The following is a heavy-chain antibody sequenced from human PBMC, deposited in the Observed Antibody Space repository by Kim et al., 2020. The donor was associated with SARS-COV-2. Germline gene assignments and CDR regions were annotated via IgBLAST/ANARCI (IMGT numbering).Heavy chain of an antibody. Sequence: GGSLRLSCAASGFTFSSYWMSWVRQAPGKGLEWVANIKQDGSEKYYVDSVKGRFTISRDNAKNSLYLQMNSLRAEDTAVYYCAREAYYYDSSGYADWGQGTLVTVSS. D-gene: IGHD3-22*01. CDR2: IKQDGSEK. CDR3: AREAYYYDSSGYAD. J-gene: IGHJ4*02. V-gene: IGHV3-7*01. CDR1: GFTFSSYW.